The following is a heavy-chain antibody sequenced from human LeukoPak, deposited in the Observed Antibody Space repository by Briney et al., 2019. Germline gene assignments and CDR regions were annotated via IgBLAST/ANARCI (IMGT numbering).Heavy chain of an antibody. CDR2: IYYSGST. V-gene: IGHV4-39*07. D-gene: IGHD3-10*01. CDR3: AKVGSRRTPDY. CDR1: GGSISSSSYY. Sequence: SETLSLTCTVSGGSISSSSYYWGWIRQPPGKGLEWIGRIYYSGSTYYNPSLKSRVTISVDTSKNQFSLKLSSVTAADTAVYYCAKVGSRRTPDYWGQGTLVTVSS. J-gene: IGHJ4*02.